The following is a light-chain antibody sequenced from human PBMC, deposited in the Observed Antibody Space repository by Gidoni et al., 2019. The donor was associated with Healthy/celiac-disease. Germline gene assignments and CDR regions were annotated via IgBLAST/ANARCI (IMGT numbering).Light chain of an antibody. CDR3: QQRSNWLT. V-gene: IGKV3-11*01. CDR2: DAS. J-gene: IGKJ4*01. Sequence: DIVFTQSPATLSLSPGDRANLSCRASQSLSSYLAWYQQKPGQAPRLLIYDASNRATGIPARFSGSGSGTDFTLTISSLGPEDFAVYYCQQRSNWLTFGGGTKVEIK. CDR1: QSLSSY.